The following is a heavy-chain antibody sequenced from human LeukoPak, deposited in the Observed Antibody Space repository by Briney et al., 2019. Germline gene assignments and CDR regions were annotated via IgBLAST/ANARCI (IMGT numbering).Heavy chain of an antibody. Sequence: PGGSLRLSCAASGFTFSSYWMHWVRQAPGKGLVWVSRINNDGSGTSYADSVKGRFTISRDNAKNTLYLQMNSLRAEDTAVYYCARGFASSRHFDYWGQGTLVTVSS. D-gene: IGHD6-13*01. J-gene: IGHJ4*02. CDR3: ARGFASSRHFDY. CDR1: GFTFSSYW. V-gene: IGHV3-74*01. CDR2: INNDGSGT.